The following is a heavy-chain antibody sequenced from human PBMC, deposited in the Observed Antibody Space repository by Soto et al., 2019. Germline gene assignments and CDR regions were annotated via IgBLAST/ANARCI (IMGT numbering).Heavy chain of an antibody. Sequence: VKVAWKASGYSFSSYTISWVRQTTGQGLEWMGRIIPILGIANYAQKFQGRVTITADKSTSTAYMELSSLRSEDTAVYYCARSYCSGGSCPNYYYYYMDVWGKGTTVTVSS. D-gene: IGHD2-15*01. CDR3: ARSYCSGGSCPNYYYYYMDV. CDR1: GYSFSSYT. CDR2: IIPILGIA. J-gene: IGHJ6*03. V-gene: IGHV1-69*02.